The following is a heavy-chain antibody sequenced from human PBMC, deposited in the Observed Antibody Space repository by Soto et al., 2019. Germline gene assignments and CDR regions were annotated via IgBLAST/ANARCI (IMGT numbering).Heavy chain of an antibody. CDR1: GFTFSSYS. V-gene: IGHV3-21*01. J-gene: IGHJ4*02. Sequence: EVQLVESGGGLVKPGGSLRLSCAASGFTFSSYSMNWVRQAPGKGLEWVSSISSSSSFIYYADSVKGRFTISRGNAKNSLYLQMNSLRAEDTAMFYCARSYDILTGYSGFDYWGQGTLVTVSS. D-gene: IGHD3-9*01. CDR3: ARSYDILTGYSGFDY. CDR2: ISSSSSFI.